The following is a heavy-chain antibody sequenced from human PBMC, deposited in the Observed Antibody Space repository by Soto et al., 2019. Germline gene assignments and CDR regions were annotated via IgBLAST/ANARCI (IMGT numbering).Heavy chain of an antibody. CDR1: GFTVSSYW. Sequence: EVQLVESGGGLVQPGGSLRLSCAASGFTVSSYWMSWVRQAPGKGLEWVANIKQDGSEKYYVDSVKGRFTISRDNAKNSLYLQMNSLRAEDTAVYYCARDVGSMIPIDYWGQGTLVTVSS. J-gene: IGHJ4*02. CDR2: IKQDGSEK. D-gene: IGHD1-26*01. V-gene: IGHV3-7*01. CDR3: ARDVGSMIPIDY.